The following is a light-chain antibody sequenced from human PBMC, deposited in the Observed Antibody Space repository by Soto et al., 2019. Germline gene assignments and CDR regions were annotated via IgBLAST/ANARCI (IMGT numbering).Light chain of an antibody. V-gene: IGLV2-14*01. J-gene: IGLJ1*01. CDR1: SSDVGGYKY. CDR3: CSHTSSSPYV. Sequence: QSALTQPASVSGSPGQSITISCTGTSSDVGGYKYVSWYQQHPDKAPKLIIFEVSNRPSGVSHRFSGSKSGNTASLTISGLQTEDEADYYCCSHTSSSPYVFGTGTKVTVL. CDR2: EVS.